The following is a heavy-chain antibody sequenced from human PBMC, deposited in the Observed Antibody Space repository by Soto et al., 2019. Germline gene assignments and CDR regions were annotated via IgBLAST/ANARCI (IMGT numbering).Heavy chain of an antibody. CDR1: GFTFDEYA. D-gene: IGHD3-22*01. V-gene: IGHV3-9*01. CDR3: AKDREGSSGWYGMDV. J-gene: IGHJ6*02. Sequence: PGGSLRLSCAASGFTFDEYAMHWVRQVPGKGLEWVSAISWNSGTIAYADSVKGRFTISRDNAKNSLYLQMNSLRSEDTALYYCAKDREGSSGWYGMDVWGQGTTVTVSS. CDR2: ISWNSGTI.